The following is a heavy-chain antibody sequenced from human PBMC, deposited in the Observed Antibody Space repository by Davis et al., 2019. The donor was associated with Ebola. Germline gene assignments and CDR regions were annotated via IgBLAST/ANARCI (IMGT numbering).Heavy chain of an antibody. V-gene: IGHV3-7*01. J-gene: IGHJ4*02. CDR1: GFTFSSYA. D-gene: IGHD1-1*01. CDR3: AGGKGRLPDY. CDR2: IKQDGSEK. Sequence: PGGSLRLSCAASGFTFSSYAMHWVRQAPGKGLEWVANIKQDGSEKYYVDSVKGRFTISRDNAKNSLYLQMNSLRDEDTAVYYCAGGKGRLPDYWGQGTLVTVSS.